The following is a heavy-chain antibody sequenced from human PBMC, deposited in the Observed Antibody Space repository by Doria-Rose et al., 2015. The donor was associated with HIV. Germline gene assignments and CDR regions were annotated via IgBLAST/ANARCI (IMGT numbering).Heavy chain of an antibody. CDR3: AKAPIIGPKYYFYMDV. CDR2: ISWDSGAN. J-gene: IGHJ6*03. D-gene: IGHD3-3*01. Sequence: VQLQESGGGLVQPGRSLRLSCVGSGFSFESYAMHWVRLAPVKGLEWVAGISWDSGANGNADSVEGRFTISRDSAKKSVYLEMRSLRPEDTAFYYCAKAPIIGPKYYFYMDVWGKGTSVTVSS. V-gene: IGHV3-9*01. CDR1: GFSFESYA.